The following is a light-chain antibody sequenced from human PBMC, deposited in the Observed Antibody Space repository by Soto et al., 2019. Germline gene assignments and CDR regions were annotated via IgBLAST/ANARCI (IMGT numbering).Light chain of an antibody. J-gene: IGKJ4*01. CDR2: DAY. CDR1: QSFRGL. V-gene: IGKV3D-15*01. Sequence: PGERATLSCRASQSFRGLLAWYQQKPGQAPRLLIYDAYNRATGIPPRFSGSGSGTDFTLTISSLQSEDFAVYYCQQYNNWPPLTFGGGTKVDI. CDR3: QQYNNWPPLT.